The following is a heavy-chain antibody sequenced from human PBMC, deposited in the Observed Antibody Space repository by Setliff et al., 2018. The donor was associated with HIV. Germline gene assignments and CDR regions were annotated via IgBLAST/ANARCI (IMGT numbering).Heavy chain of an antibody. V-gene: IGHV4-34*01. Sequence: SETLSLTCAVYGGSFSGYYWSWIRQPPGKGLEWIGEINHSGSTNYKPSLKSRVTISVDMSKNQVSLKVSSVTAADTAVYYCARGHGVYSGSYLAVYFDYWGQGTLVTISS. CDR3: ARGHGVYSGSYLAVYFDY. CDR1: GGSFSGYY. CDR2: INHSGST. D-gene: IGHD1-26*01. J-gene: IGHJ4*02.